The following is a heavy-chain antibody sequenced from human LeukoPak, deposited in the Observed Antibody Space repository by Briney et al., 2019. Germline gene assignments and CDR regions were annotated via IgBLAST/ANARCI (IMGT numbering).Heavy chain of an antibody. J-gene: IGHJ3*02. CDR3: ARAPTLATIIGDAFDI. V-gene: IGHV1-2*02. CDR1: GYTFTGYY. Sequence: GASVKVSCKASGYTFTGYYMHWVRQAPGQGLEWMGWINPNSGGTNYAQKFQGRVTMTRDTSISTAYMELSRLRSDDTAVYYCARAPTLATIIGDAFDIWGQGTMVTVSS. CDR2: INPNSGGT. D-gene: IGHD5-12*01.